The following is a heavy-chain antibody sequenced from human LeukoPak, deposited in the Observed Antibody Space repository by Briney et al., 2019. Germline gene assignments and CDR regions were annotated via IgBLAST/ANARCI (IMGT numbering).Heavy chain of an antibody. V-gene: IGHV1-2*02. CDR2: INPNNGGT. CDR3: ARVGPVGGNSYDFWSGYLSGFDY. CDR1: GYTFSGYY. Sequence: GASVKVSCKASGYTFSGYYIHWVRQAPGQGLEWMGWINPNNGGTKYVQKFQGRVTVTRDTSISTAYMELSRLRSDDTAVYYCARVGPVGGNSYDFWSGYLSGFDYWGQGTLVTVSS. D-gene: IGHD3-3*01. J-gene: IGHJ4*02.